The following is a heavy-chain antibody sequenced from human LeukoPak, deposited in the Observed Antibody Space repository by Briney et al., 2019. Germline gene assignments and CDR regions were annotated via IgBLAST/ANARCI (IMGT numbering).Heavy chain of an antibody. CDR1: GFTFSSYG. D-gene: IGHD2-15*01. V-gene: IGHV4-34*08. Sequence: GSLRLSCAASGFTFSSYGMHWVRQAPGKGLEWIGEINHSGSTNYNPSLKSRVTISVDTSQNQFSLKLSSVTAADTAVYYCARHRCSGGSCYPMNWFDPWGQGTLVTVSS. CDR2: INHSGST. CDR3: ARHRCSGGSCYPMNWFDP. J-gene: IGHJ5*02.